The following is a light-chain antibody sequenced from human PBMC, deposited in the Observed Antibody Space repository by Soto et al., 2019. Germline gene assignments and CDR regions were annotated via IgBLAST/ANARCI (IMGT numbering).Light chain of an antibody. Sequence: DIQMTQSPSSLSASVGDRVTITCRASQSISSYLNWYQQKPGKAPKLLIYAASSLQSGVPSRFSGSGSGTDFTLTISSLQPEDFAVYSCQQYGGSPLFTFGPGTKVDIK. CDR3: QQYGGSPLFT. CDR1: QSISSY. V-gene: IGKV1-39*01. J-gene: IGKJ3*01. CDR2: AAS.